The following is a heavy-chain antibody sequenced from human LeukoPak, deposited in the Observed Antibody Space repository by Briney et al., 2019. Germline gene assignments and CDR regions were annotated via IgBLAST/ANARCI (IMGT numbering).Heavy chain of an antibody. V-gene: IGHV3-33*06. CDR1: GFTFSSYG. Sequence: PGRSLRLAWAATGFTFSSYGMHWVRQAPGKGLEWVAVIWYDGSNKYYPDSVKGRFTISRDNSKNTLYLQMDSLRAEDTAVYYCAKGKEGGIPAAGTVNAFDIWGQGTMVTVSS. D-gene: IGHD6-13*01. CDR3: AKGKEGGIPAAGTVNAFDI. J-gene: IGHJ3*02. CDR2: IWYDGSNK.